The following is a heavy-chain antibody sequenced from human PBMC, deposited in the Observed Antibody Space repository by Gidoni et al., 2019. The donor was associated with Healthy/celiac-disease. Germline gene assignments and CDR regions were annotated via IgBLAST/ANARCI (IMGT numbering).Heavy chain of an antibody. V-gene: IGHV4-59*01. J-gene: IGHJ6*02. CDR1: GGSISSYY. Sequence: QVQLQESGPGLVKPSETLSLTCTVSGGSISSYYWSWIRQPPGKGLEWIGYIYYSGSTNYNPSLKSRVTISVDTSKNQSSLKLSSVTAADTALYYCARVTYYYDSSGYYYDYYYGMDVWGQGTTVTVSS. CDR2: IYYSGST. D-gene: IGHD3-22*01. CDR3: ARVTYYYDSSGYYYDYYYGMDV.